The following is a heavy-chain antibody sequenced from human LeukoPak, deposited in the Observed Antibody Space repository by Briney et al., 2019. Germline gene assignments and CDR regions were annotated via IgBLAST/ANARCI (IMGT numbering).Heavy chain of an antibody. CDR1: GGAFSSYA. CDR3: ARLPTTTTGYYYMDV. Sequence: SVKVSCKASGGAFSSYAISWVRQAPGQGLEWMGGIIPIFGTANYAQKFQGRVTITADKSTSTAYMELSSLRSEDTAVYYCARLPTTTTGYYYMDVWGKGTTVTVSS. D-gene: IGHD4-11*01. J-gene: IGHJ6*03. V-gene: IGHV1-69*06. CDR2: IIPIFGTA.